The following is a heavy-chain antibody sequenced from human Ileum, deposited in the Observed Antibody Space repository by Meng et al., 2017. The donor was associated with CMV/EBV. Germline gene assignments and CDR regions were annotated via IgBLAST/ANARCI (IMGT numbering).Heavy chain of an antibody. Sequence: GGSLRLSCAASGFTFSSYAMHWVRQAPGKGLEWVAVISYDGSNKYYADSVKGRFTITRDNSKNTLYLQMNSLRAKDTAVCYCARGWYGSIPQGGGGVWGQGTTVTVSS. CDR2: ISYDGSNK. CDR1: GFTFSSYA. V-gene: IGHV3-30*04. CDR3: ARGWYGSIPQGGGGV. J-gene: IGHJ6*02. D-gene: IGHD1-26*01.